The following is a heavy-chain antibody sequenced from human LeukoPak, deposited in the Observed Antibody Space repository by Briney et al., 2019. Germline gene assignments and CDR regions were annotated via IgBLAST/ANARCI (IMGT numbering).Heavy chain of an antibody. J-gene: IGHJ4*02. D-gene: IGHD3-3*01. CDR3: VSIANHDFWRYYFDY. CDR2: IYYSGST. CDR1: GGSISSSSYY. Sequence: SETLSLTCTVSGGSISSSSYYWGWIRQPPGKGLEWIGSIYYSGSTYYNPPLKSRVTISVDTSKNQFSLKLSSVTAADTAVYYCVSIANHDFWRYYFDYWGQGTLVTVSS. V-gene: IGHV4-39*01.